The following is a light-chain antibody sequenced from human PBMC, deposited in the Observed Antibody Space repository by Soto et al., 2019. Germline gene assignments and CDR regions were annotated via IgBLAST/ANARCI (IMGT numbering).Light chain of an antibody. CDR3: SSYTSRTTPV. Sequence: QSALTQPASVSLSPGQTITISCTGTSSDVGGYAYVSWYQQYPGKVPKLVISEVSNRPSGVSHRFSGSRSGNTASLTISGLQAEDEADYHCSSYTSRTTPVFGGGTKVTVL. J-gene: IGLJ2*01. CDR1: SSDVGGYAY. V-gene: IGLV2-14*01. CDR2: EVS.